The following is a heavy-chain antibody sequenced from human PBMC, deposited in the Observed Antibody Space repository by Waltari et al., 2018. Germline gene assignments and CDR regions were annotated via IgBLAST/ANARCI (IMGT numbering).Heavy chain of an antibody. CDR3: AKETGGRGWYTVDY. D-gene: IGHD6-19*01. J-gene: IGHJ4*02. CDR1: GVSFSTYG. CDR2: VNGDRT. Sequence: EVQVLESGGGLVQPGGSLRLACAASGVSFSTYGMSWVRQAPGKGLEWVSAVNGDRTYYAGSVKGRFTISRDNSQNTVYLQLSSLRADDTAVYYCAKETGGRGWYTVDYWGQGTLVTVSS. V-gene: IGHV3-23*01.